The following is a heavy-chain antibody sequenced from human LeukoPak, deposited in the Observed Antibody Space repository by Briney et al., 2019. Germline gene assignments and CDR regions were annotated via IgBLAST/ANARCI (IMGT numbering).Heavy chain of an antibody. Sequence: ASVKVSCKASGYTFTSYGISWVRQAPGQGLEWMGWISAYNGNTNYAQKLQGRVTTTTDTSTSTAYMELRSLRSDDTAVYYCARARTDSSTFYFAYWGQGTLVTVSS. CDR2: ISAYNGNT. J-gene: IGHJ4*02. D-gene: IGHD6-13*01. V-gene: IGHV1-18*01. CDR1: GYTFTSYG. CDR3: ARARTDSSTFYFAY.